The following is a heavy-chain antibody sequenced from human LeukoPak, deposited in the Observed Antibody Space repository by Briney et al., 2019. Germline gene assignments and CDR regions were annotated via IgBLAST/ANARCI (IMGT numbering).Heavy chain of an antibody. J-gene: IGHJ4*02. D-gene: IGHD3-10*01. CDR2: ISSSSTI. V-gene: IGHV3-48*04. CDR1: GFTFSSYA. CDR3: ARSFGC. Sequence: GGSLRLSCAASGFTFSSYAMSWVRQAPGKGLEWVSYISSSSTIYYADSVKGRFTISRDNAKNSLYLQMNSLRAEDTAVYYCARSFGCWGQGTLVTVSS.